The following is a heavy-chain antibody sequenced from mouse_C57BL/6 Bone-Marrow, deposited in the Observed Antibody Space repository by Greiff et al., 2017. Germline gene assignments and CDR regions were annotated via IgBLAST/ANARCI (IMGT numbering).Heavy chain of an antibody. CDR1: GYTFTSYT. CDR2: INPSSGYT. CDR3: ARAYYGNYGYFDY. D-gene: IGHD2-10*01. Sequence: VQLQQSGAELARPGASVKMSCKASGYTFTSYTMHWVKQRPGQGLEWIGYINPSSGYTKYNQKFKDKATLTADKSSSTAYMQLSSLTSEDSAVYYCARAYYGNYGYFDYWGQGTTRTVSS. J-gene: IGHJ2*01. V-gene: IGHV1-4*01.